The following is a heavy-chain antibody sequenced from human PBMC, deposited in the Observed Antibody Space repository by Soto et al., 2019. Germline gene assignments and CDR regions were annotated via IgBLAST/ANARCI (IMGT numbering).Heavy chain of an antibody. J-gene: IGHJ4*02. CDR2: ISYDGSNK. Sequence: QVQLVESGGGVVQPGRSLRLSCAASGFTFSSYGMHWVRQAPGKGLEWVAVISYDGSNKYYADSVKGRFTISRDNSKNTLYLQMNSLSAEETAVYYCAKEWVYDSSGWSFDYWGQGTLVTASS. D-gene: IGHD3-22*01. CDR1: GFTFSSYG. CDR3: AKEWVYDSSGWSFDY. V-gene: IGHV3-30*18.